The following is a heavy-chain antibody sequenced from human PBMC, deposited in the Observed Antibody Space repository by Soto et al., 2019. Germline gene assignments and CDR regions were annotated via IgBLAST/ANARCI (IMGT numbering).Heavy chain of an antibody. CDR3: ATYMPNYYYYGMDV. V-gene: IGHV4-34*01. CDR2: INHSGGT. J-gene: IGHJ6*02. CDR1: GGSFSGYY. D-gene: IGHD2-2*01. Sequence: PSETLSLTCAVYGGSFSGYYWSWIRQPPRKGLEWIGEINHSGGTNYNPSLKSRVTISVDTSKNQFSLNVSSVTAADTAVYYCATYMPNYYYYGMDVWGQGTTVTVSS.